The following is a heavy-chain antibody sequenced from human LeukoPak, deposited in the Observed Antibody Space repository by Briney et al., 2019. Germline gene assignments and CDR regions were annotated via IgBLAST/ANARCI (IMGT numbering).Heavy chain of an antibody. V-gene: IGHV3-48*03. CDR3: AELGITIIGGV. D-gene: IGHD3-10*02. J-gene: IGHJ6*01. CDR2: ISSRGSTT. CDR1: GFTFSIYE. Sequence: GGSLRLSCAASGFTFSIYEMSCGCEAPGEGLGWVLYISSRGSTTYYADSVKGRFTISRNNAKNSLYLQMDSLRAEDTAVYYCAELGITIIGGVWGKGTTVTISS.